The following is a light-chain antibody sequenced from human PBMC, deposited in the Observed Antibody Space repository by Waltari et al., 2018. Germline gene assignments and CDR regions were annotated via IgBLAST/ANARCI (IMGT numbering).Light chain of an antibody. CDR1: EDISYF. CDR3: QQFYNYPRT. Sequence: DILLTQSPSFLSASVGDSVSITCRADEDISYFLGGLKQKPGKAPKLQIHAASSLQSGVPSRFSGRGSGAEFTLTISSLQPEDFATYYCQQFYNYPRTFGPGTTVDIK. J-gene: IGKJ3*01. CDR2: AAS. V-gene: IGKV1-9*01.